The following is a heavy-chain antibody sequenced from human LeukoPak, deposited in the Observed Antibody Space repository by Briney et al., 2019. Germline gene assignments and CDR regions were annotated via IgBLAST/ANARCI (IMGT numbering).Heavy chain of an antibody. D-gene: IGHD3-10*01. Sequence: PGRSLRLSCAASGFTFSSYGMHWVRQAPGKGLEWVAVIWYDGSNKYYADSVKGRFTISRDNSKKTLYLQMNSLRAEDTAVYYCARSVRWFGDTLDYWGQGTLVTVSS. CDR3: ARSVRWFGDTLDY. CDR1: GFTFSSYG. V-gene: IGHV3-33*01. J-gene: IGHJ4*02. CDR2: IWYDGSNK.